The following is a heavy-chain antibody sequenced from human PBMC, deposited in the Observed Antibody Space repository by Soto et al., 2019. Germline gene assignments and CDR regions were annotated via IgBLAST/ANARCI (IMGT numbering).Heavy chain of an antibody. D-gene: IGHD6-19*01. V-gene: IGHV4-59*05. CDR3: AASPWAGHYYYYGMDV. CDR1: GGSISSYY. J-gene: IGHJ6*02. CDR2: IYYSGST. Sequence: SETLSLTCTVSGGSISSYYWSWIRQPPGKGLEWIGSIYYSGSTYYNPSLKSRVTISVDTSKNQFSLKLSSVTAADTAVYYCAASPWAGHYYYYGMDVWGPGTTVTVFS.